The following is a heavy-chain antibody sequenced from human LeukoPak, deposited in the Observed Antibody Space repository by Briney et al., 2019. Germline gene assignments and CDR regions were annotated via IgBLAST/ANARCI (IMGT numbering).Heavy chain of an antibody. Sequence: GGSLRLSCAASGFTFSSYAMHWVRQAPGKGLEYVSAISSNGGNTFYANSVKGRFTVSRDSSKSTLYPRMGSLRPEDTAVYYCARVPNSSGWSTFDYWGLGTLVTVSS. V-gene: IGHV3-64*01. D-gene: IGHD6-19*01. CDR3: ARVPNSSGWSTFDY. J-gene: IGHJ4*02. CDR1: GFTFSSYA. CDR2: ISSNGGNT.